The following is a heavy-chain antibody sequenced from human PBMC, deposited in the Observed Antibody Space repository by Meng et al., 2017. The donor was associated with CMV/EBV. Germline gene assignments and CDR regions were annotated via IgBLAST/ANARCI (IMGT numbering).Heavy chain of an antibody. CDR3: AKDSGYLSSVLDY. D-gene: IGHD3-22*01. CDR2: ISGSGGST. J-gene: IGHJ4*02. V-gene: IGHV3-23*01. CDR1: GFTFSSYA. Sequence: GESLKISCAASGFTFSSYAMSWVRQAPGKGLEWVSAISGSGGSTYYADSVKGRFTISRDNYKNTLYLQMNSLRAEDTAVYYCAKDSGYLSSVLDYWGQGTLVTVSS.